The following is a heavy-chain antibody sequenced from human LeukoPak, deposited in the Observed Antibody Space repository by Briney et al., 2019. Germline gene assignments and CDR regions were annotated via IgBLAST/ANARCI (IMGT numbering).Heavy chain of an antibody. CDR2: INHSGST. J-gene: IGHJ4*02. V-gene: IGHV4-34*01. CDR1: GGSFSGYY. D-gene: IGHD3-3*01. CDR3: ARHRARDFWSGSAYFDY. Sequence: SETLSLTFAVYGGSFSGYYWSWVRQPPGKGLEWIGEINHSGSTNYNPSLKSRVTISVDTSKNQFSLKLSSVTAADTAVYYCARHRARDFWSGSAYFDYWGQGTLVAVSS.